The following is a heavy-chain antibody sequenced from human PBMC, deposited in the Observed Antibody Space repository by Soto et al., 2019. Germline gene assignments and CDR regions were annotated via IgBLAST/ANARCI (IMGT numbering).Heavy chain of an antibody. Sequence: QVQLVQSGAEVKKPGSSVKVSCKASGGTFRNYPINWVRQAPGQGLEWMGSIFPLTDIPDYAQNFQASLTISADKSTNTAYMELSSLTSGDTAMYFCARGPLVVLNYFESWGQGTLVTVSS. J-gene: IGHJ4*02. CDR1: GGTFRNYP. CDR3: ARGPLVVLNYFES. CDR2: IFPLTDIP. V-gene: IGHV1-69*02.